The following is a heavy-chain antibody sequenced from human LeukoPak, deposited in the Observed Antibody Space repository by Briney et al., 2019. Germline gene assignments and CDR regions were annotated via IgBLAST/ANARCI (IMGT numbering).Heavy chain of an antibody. CDR2: ISSSGSTI. V-gene: IGHV3-11*01. CDR1: GFTFSDYY. J-gene: IGHJ4*02. D-gene: IGHD2-8*01. Sequence: PGGSLRLSCAASGFTFSDYYMSWIRQAPGKGLEWVSYISSSGSTIYYADSVKGRFTISRDNAKNSLYLQMNSLRAEDTAVYYCARDTQKYCTNGVCYGLDYWGLGTLVTVSS. CDR3: ARDTQKYCTNGVCYGLDY.